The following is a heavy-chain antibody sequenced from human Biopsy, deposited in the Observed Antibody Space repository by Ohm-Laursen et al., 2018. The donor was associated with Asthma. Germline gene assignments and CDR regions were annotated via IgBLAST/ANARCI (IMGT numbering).Heavy chain of an antibody. CDR3: ARCQVGYSSGWTLLLKKIYYSGMDV. CDR2: IMTVFGTT. J-gene: IGHJ6*02. D-gene: IGHD6-19*01. V-gene: IGHV1-69*13. Sequence: ASVKVSCKAPGGTFSNFAISWVRQAPGQGLEWLGGIMTVFGTTNYAQKFQGRVTITADESTSTAYMEVTSLRSEDTAIYYCARCQVGYSSGWTLLLKKIYYSGMDVWGQGTAVTVSS. CDR1: GGTFSNFA.